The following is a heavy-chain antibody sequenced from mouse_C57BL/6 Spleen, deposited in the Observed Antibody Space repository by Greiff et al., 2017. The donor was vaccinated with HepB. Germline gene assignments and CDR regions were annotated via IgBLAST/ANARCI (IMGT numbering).Heavy chain of an antibody. D-gene: IGHD2-4*01. CDR3: ARGGGLRRSFDY. CDR2: IHPNSGST. CDR1: GYTFTSYW. V-gene: IGHV1-64*01. Sequence: QVQLQQPGAELVKPGASVKLSCKASGYTFTSYWMHWVKQRPGQGLELIGMIHPNSGSTNYNEKCKSKTTLTVDKSSSTAYMQLSSPTSEDSAVYYCARGGGLRRSFDYWGQGTTLTVSS. J-gene: IGHJ2*01.